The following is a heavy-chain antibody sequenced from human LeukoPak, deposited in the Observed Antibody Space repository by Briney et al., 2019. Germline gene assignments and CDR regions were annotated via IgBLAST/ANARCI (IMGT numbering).Heavy chain of an antibody. CDR3: ARVGISAIGSYWYFDL. CDR2: ISAYNGNT. CDR1: GFTFTSYG. D-gene: IGHD6-13*01. Sequence: ASVKVSCKASGFTFTSYGISWVRQAPGQGLEWMGWISAYNGNTNYAQKLQGRVTMTTDTSTSTAYMGLRSLRSDDTAVYYCARVGISAIGSYWYFDLWGRGTLVTVSS. J-gene: IGHJ2*01. V-gene: IGHV1-18*01.